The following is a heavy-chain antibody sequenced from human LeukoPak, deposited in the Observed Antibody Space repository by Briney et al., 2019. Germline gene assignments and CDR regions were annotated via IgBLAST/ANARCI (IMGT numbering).Heavy chain of an antibody. V-gene: IGHV3-15*01. D-gene: IGHD3-3*01. CDR3: VTDGGQLPYYFTY. Sequence: GGSLRLSCAASGFTFPDAWIHWVRQAPGKGLEWVGRIKNRNRGRTTDYAAPVKGRFTISRDDSRDTPYLQMNSLKTEDTAVYYCVTDGGQLPYYFTYWGQGTLVTVSS. CDR1: GFTFPDAW. J-gene: IGHJ1*01. CDR2: IKNRNRGRTT.